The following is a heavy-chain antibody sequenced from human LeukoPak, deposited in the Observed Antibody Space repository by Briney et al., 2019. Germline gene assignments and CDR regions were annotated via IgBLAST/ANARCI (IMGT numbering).Heavy chain of an antibody. J-gene: IGHJ4*02. CDR2: IIPIFGTA. CDR1: WGTFSHYA. Sequence: SVKVSFKASWGTFSHYAISWVRQAPGQGLEWMGGIIPIFGTANYAQKFQGRVTITADESTSTAYMELSSLRSEDTAVYYCAREVGCSSTSCYPSYYFDYWGQGTLVTVSS. V-gene: IGHV1-69*01. CDR3: AREVGCSSTSCYPSYYFDY. D-gene: IGHD2-2*01.